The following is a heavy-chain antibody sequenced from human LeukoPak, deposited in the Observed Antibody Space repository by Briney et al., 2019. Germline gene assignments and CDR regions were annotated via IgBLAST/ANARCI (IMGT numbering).Heavy chain of an antibody. CDR2: IYSGGST. CDR1: GFTFSTYG. J-gene: IGHJ4*02. CDR3: ASGGLFSDY. D-gene: IGHD3-9*01. Sequence: GGSLRLSCAASGFTFSTYGMHWVRQAPGKGLEWVSVIYSGGSTYYADSVKGRFTISRDNSKNTLYLQMNSLRAEDTAVYYCASGGLFSDYWGQGTLVTVSS. V-gene: IGHV3-53*01.